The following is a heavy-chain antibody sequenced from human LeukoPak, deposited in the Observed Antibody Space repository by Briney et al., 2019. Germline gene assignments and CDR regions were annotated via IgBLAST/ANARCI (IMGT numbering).Heavy chain of an antibody. D-gene: IGHD5-12*01. CDR2: IYYPRTT. CDR1: GYSITSGYFY. CDR3: ARRVRVATVDY. Sequence: PSETLSLTCTVSGYSITSGYFYWAWIRQPPGKGLEWIGSIYYPRTTFYNPSLKSRVTISMDTSKNQFSLQVNSVTAADTAIYYCARRVRVATVDYWGQGTLVTVSS. J-gene: IGHJ4*02. V-gene: IGHV4-39*01.